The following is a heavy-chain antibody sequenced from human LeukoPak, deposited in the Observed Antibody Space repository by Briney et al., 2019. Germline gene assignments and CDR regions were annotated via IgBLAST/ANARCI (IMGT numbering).Heavy chain of an antibody. D-gene: IGHD5-18*01. CDR1: GFTFSNYA. J-gene: IGHJ4*02. CDR3: AGRVTGYSSGYVY. V-gene: IGHV3-23*01. Sequence: GGSLRLSCVASGFTFSNYAMSWVRQAPEKGLDWVSVISGSAHKIRYADPVKGRFTISRDNSENTVYLQMNNLRAEDTALYYCAGRVTGYSSGYVYWGQGTLVTVSS. CDR2: ISGSAHKI.